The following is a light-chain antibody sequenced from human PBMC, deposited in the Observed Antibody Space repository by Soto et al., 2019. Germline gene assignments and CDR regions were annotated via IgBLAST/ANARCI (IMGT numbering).Light chain of an antibody. V-gene: IGKV1-39*01. Sequence: DIQMTQSPSSLSASVGYRVTITCRASQSNSNYLNWYQQQPGKAPKLLIYAASSLQSGVPSRFSGSGSGTDFTLTISSLQPEDFATYYCQQSYSTPQTFGGGTRLEIK. CDR3: QQSYSTPQT. CDR1: QSNSNY. CDR2: AAS. J-gene: IGKJ5*01.